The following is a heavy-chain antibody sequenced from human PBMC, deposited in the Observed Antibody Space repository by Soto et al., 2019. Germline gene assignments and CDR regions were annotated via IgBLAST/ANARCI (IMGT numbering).Heavy chain of an antibody. Sequence: QVQLQESGPGLVKPSQTLSLTCTVSGDSIITDDHYWSWIRQPPGKGLEWIGYIYYTGTTYYSPSLKSRAALSVETSKKQLSLSLTSVTAADTAVYYCARGKDYSDVDSWGQGILVTVSS. D-gene: IGHD4-17*01. CDR1: GDSIITDDHY. V-gene: IGHV4-30-4*01. J-gene: IGHJ4*02. CDR2: IYYTGTT. CDR3: ARGKDYSDVDS.